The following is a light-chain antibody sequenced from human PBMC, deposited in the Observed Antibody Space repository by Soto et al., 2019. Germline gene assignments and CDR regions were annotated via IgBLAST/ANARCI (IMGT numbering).Light chain of an antibody. CDR2: DVT. V-gene: IGLV2-14*01. Sequence: ALAQRAAGSGSPGQSITISCTGTSSDVGGYNYVSWYQQHPGKAPKLMIYDVTNRPSGVSSRFSGSKSGNTASLIISGLQAEDEADYYCASYTSSATYVIGTGTKVTVL. CDR3: ASYTSSATYV. J-gene: IGLJ1*01. CDR1: SSDVGGYNY.